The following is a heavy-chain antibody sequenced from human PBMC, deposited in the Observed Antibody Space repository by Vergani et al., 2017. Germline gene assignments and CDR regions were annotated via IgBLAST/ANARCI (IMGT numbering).Heavy chain of an antibody. J-gene: IGHJ5*02. CDR1: GGSISSSSYY. CDR3: ARSGDSSGYHNWFDP. Sequence: QLQLQESGPGLVKSSETLSLTCTVSGGSISSSSYYWGWIRQPPGKGLEWIGSIYYSGSTYYNPSLKSRVTISVDTSKNQFSLKLSSVTAADTAVYYCARSGDSSGYHNWFDPWGQGTLVTVSS. D-gene: IGHD3-22*01. CDR2: IYYSGST. V-gene: IGHV4-39*01.